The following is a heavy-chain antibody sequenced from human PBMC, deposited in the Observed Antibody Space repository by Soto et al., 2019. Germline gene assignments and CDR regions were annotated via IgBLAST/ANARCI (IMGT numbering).Heavy chain of an antibody. Sequence: EVQLVESGGGLVQPGGSLRLSCAASGFTFSSYEMNWVRQAPGKGLEWVSYISSSGRTIYYADSVKGRFTISRDNAKNSRYLHMNSLRAEHTAVYYCARSGYNWNDGARGYFDYWGQGTLVTVSS. V-gene: IGHV3-48*03. CDR1: GFTFSSYE. D-gene: IGHD1-20*01. J-gene: IGHJ4*02. CDR3: ARSGYNWNDGARGYFDY. CDR2: ISSSGRTI.